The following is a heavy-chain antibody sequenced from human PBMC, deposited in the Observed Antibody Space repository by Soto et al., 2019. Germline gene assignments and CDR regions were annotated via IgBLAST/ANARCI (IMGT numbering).Heavy chain of an antibody. Sequence: QITLKESGPTLVKPTQTLTLTCTFSGFSLSTRGVAVGWFRQPPGKALEWLALIYWDEDKWYSPSLKSRLTSTDDTSKNQVLLTMTTMHPVGTSTYYCAHRPRGYAYDFGFWGQGTLVTVSS. CDR3: AHRPRGYAYDFGF. D-gene: IGHD5-12*01. CDR2: IYWDEDK. V-gene: IGHV2-5*02. CDR1: GFSLSTRGVA. J-gene: IGHJ4*02.